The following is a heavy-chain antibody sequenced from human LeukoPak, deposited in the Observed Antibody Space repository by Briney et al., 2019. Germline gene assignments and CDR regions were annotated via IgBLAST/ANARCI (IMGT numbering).Heavy chain of an antibody. V-gene: IGHV3-48*01. CDR3: ARGDGYFDWLPALHFDY. J-gene: IGHJ4*02. CDR1: GFTFSSYS. D-gene: IGHD3-9*01. CDR2: ISSSSSTI. Sequence: SGGSLRLSCAASGFTFSSYSMNLVRQAPGKGLEWVSYISSSSSTIYYADSVKGRFTISRDNAKNSLYLQMNSLRAEDTAVYYCARGDGYFDWLPALHFDYWGQGTLVTVSS.